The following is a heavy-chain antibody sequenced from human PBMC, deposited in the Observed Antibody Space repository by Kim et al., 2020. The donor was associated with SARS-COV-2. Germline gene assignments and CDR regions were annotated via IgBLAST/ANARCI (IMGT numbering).Heavy chain of an antibody. CDR2: IKQDGSEK. D-gene: IGHD1-26*01. Sequence: GGSLRLSCAASGFTFSSYWMSWVRQAPGKGLEWVANIKQDGSEKYYVDSVKGRFTISRDNAKNSLYLQMNSLRAEDTAVYYCAREGIRGNYNYYYYGMDVWGQGTTVTVSS. CDR1: GFTFSSYW. CDR3: AREGIRGNYNYYYYGMDV. J-gene: IGHJ6*02. V-gene: IGHV3-7*01.